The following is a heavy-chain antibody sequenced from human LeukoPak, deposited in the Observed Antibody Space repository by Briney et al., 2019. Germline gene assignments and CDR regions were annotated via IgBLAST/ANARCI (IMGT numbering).Heavy chain of an antibody. J-gene: IGHJ6*02. D-gene: IGHD2-2*01. CDR1: GYTFTNFG. CDR3: VREGRSWRGYCSSTSCYRYYYYGMDV. CDR2: ISAYNGNT. Sequence: GASVKVSCKASGYTFTNFGISWVRQAPGQGLEWMGWISAYNGNTNYAQKLQGRVTMTTDTSTSTAYMELRSLRSDDTAVYYCVREGRSWRGYCSSTSCYRYYYYGMDVWGQGTTVTVSS. V-gene: IGHV1-18*01.